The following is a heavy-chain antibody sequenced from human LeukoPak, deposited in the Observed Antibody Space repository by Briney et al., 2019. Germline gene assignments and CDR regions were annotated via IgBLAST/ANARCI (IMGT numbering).Heavy chain of an antibody. Sequence: ASVKVSCKASGYTFTGYYMHWVRQAPGQGLEWMGLINPNSGGTNYAQKFQGRVTMTRDTYISTAYMELSRLRYDDTAVYYCARSYYYDSSGYYPLDYWGQGTLVTVSS. D-gene: IGHD3-22*01. CDR1: GYTFTGYY. CDR3: ARSYYYDSSGYYPLDY. CDR2: INPNSGGT. V-gene: IGHV1-2*02. J-gene: IGHJ4*02.